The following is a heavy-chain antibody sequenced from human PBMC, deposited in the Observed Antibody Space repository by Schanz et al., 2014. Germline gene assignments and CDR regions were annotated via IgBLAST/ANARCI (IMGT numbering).Heavy chain of an antibody. Sequence: VQLVESGGGLIQPGGSLRLSCAVSGFTVNTNYMSWVRQAPGKGLEWVSYISSSSIYTNYADSVKGRFTISRDNAKNSLYLQMNSLRAEDTALYYCAKDLNRVATAPQSWGQGTLVTVSS. D-gene: IGHD5-12*01. J-gene: IGHJ5*02. CDR3: AKDLNRVATAPQS. CDR1: GFTVNTNY. CDR2: ISSSSIYT. V-gene: IGHV3-11*05.